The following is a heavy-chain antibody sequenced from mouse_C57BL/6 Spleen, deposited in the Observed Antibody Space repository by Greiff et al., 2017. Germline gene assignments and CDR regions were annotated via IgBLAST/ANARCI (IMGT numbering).Heavy chain of an antibody. V-gene: IGHV1-82*01. D-gene: IGHD1-1*01. CDR2: IYPGDGAT. CDR3: ARGGTTVVRGYFDY. Sequence: QVQLQQSGPELVKPGASVKISCKASGYAFSSSWMNWVKQRPGKGLEWIGRIYPGDGATNYNGKFKGKATLTADNSSSTAYMQLSSLPSDDSAVXFCARGGTTVVRGYFDYWGQGTTLTVSS. CDR1: GYAFSSSW. J-gene: IGHJ2*01.